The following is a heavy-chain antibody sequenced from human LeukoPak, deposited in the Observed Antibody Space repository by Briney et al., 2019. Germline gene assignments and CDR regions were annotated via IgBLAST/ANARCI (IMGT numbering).Heavy chain of an antibody. CDR1: GGSISSSSYY. J-gene: IGHJ4*02. Sequence: SETLSLTCTVSGGSISSSSYYWGWIRQPPGKGLEWIGSIYYSGSTYYNPSLKSRVTISVDTSKNQFSLRLSSVTAADTAVYYCARERETWVEGSVHYYFDYWGQGTLVTVSS. CDR2: IYYSGST. V-gene: IGHV4-39*07. D-gene: IGHD5-24*01. CDR3: ARERETWVEGSVHYYFDY.